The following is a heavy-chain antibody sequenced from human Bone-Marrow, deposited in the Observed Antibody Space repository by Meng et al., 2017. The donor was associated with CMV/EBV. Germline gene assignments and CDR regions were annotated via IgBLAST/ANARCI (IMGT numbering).Heavy chain of an antibody. J-gene: IGHJ6*02. CDR3: ARQEGNYYYSFDV. D-gene: IGHD6-13*01. CDR2: ISSSSSYI. V-gene: IGHV3-21*01. Sequence: ETLSLTCAASGFTFSSYSMNWVRQAPGKGLEWVSSISSSSSYIYYADSVKGRFTISRDNAKNSLYLQMNSLRAEDTAVYYCARQEGNYYYSFDVWGQGTTVTVSS. CDR1: GFTFSSYS.